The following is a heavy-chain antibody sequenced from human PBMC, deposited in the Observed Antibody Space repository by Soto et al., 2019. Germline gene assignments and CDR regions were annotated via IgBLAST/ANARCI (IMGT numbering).Heavy chain of an antibody. CDR1: GGSISSYY. CDR2: IYYSGST. J-gene: IGHJ4*02. D-gene: IGHD3-22*01. Sequence: SETLSLTCTVSGGSISSYYWSWIRQPPGKGLEWIGYIYYSGSTNYNPSLKSRVTISVDTSKNQFSLKLSSVTAADTAVYYCARLVDSSGYYYVGYFDYWGQGTLVTVS. V-gene: IGHV4-59*01. CDR3: ARLVDSSGYYYVGYFDY.